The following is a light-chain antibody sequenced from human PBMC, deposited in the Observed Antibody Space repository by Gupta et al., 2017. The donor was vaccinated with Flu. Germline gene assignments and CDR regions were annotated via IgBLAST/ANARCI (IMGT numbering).Light chain of an antibody. V-gene: IGLV1-44*01. CDR3: ASWDDSRNGWV. CDR2: RND. CDR1: SSSIGSHS. Sequence: QSVLIQPRSASGTPGQGVVISCSGSSSSIGSHSVHWYQQPPGTAPKLLINRNDYRPSGGPGRFSGSKCGASASLAISGLQAEDEGSCYCASWDDSRNGWVFRGGAK. J-gene: IGLJ3*02.